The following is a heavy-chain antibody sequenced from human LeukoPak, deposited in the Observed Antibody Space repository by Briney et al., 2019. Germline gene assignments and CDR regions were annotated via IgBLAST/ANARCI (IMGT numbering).Heavy chain of an antibody. J-gene: IGHJ4*02. CDR2: FDPEDGET. CDR3: ATDRMVRGVLDY. D-gene: IGHD3-10*01. Sequence: ASVKVSCKVSGYTLTELSMHWVRQAPGKGLEWMGGFDPEDGETIYAQKFQGRVTITEDTSTDTAYMELSSLRSEDTAVYYCATDRMVRGVLDYWGQGTLVTVSS. CDR1: GYTLTELS. V-gene: IGHV1-24*01.